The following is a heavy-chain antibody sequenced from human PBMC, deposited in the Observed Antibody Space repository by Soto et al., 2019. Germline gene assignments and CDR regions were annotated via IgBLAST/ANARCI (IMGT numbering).Heavy chain of an antibody. Sequence: SETLSLTCTVSGGSISSGGYYWSWIRQHPGKGLEWIGYIYYSGSTYYNPSLKSRVTISVDTSKNQFSLKLSSVTAADTAVYYCARGYCSSTSCRKLYGMDVWGQGTTVTVSS. V-gene: IGHV4-31*03. CDR1: GGSISSGGYY. J-gene: IGHJ6*02. CDR3: ARGYCSSTSCRKLYGMDV. D-gene: IGHD2-2*01. CDR2: IYYSGST.